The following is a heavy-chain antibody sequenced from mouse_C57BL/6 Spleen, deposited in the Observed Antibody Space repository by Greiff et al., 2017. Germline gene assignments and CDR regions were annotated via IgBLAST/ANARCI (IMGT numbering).Heavy chain of an antibody. Sequence: QVQLQQPGAELVMPGASVKLSCKASGYTFTSYWMHWVKQRPGQGLEWIGEIDPSDSYTNYNQKFKGKSTLTVDKSSSTAYMQLSSLTSEDSAVYYCARGGLRPSWFAYWGQGTLVTVSA. CDR2: IDPSDSYT. V-gene: IGHV1-69*01. CDR1: GYTFTSYW. J-gene: IGHJ3*01. D-gene: IGHD2-4*01. CDR3: ARGGLRPSWFAY.